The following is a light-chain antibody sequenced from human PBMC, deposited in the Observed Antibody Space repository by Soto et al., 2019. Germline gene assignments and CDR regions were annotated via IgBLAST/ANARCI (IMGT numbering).Light chain of an antibody. V-gene: IGLV2-14*03. CDR1: SSDIGAYNF. J-gene: IGLJ2*01. Sequence: QSALTQPASVSGSPGQSITISCTGTSSDIGAYNFVSWYQQHPGKAPKLMLYDVNIRPSGVSNRFSGSKSGNTASLTISGIQAEDEADYYCTSLTTSTTMIFGGGTKLTVL. CDR3: TSLTTSTTMI. CDR2: DVN.